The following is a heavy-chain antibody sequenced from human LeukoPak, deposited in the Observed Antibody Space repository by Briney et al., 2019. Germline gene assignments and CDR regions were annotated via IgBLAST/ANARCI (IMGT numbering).Heavy chain of an antibody. Sequence: GGSLRLSCAASGFTFSSYAMSWARQAPGKGLEWVSAIVGSGVSTYYADSVKGRFTISRDNSKNTLYLQMNSLRAEDTAVYYCATDWAITIAAYWGHGTLVTVSS. CDR1: GFTFSSYA. J-gene: IGHJ4*03. D-gene: IGHD3-10*01. CDR3: ATDWAITIAAY. V-gene: IGHV3-23*01. CDR2: IVGSGVST.